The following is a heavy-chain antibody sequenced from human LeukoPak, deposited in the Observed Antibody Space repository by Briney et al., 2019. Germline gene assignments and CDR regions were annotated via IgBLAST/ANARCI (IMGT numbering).Heavy chain of an antibody. CDR1: GGSISSSSYY. CDR2: IYYSGST. D-gene: IGHD3-10*01. J-gene: IGHJ4*02. V-gene: IGHV4-39*07. Sequence: SETLSLTCTVSGGSISSSSYYWGWIRQPPGKGLEWIGSIYYSGSTYYNPSLKSRVTISVDTSKNQFSLKLSSVTAADTAVYYCARDPRLAGGQVLWFGELLRYYFDYWGQGTLVTVSS. CDR3: ARDPRLAGGQVLWFGELLRYYFDY.